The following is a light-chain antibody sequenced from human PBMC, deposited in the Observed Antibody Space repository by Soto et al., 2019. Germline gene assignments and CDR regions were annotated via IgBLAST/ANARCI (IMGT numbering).Light chain of an antibody. CDR3: AAWDDSLSGPV. J-gene: IGLJ3*02. CDR2: RNN. Sequence: QSVLTQPHSASGTPGQRVTICCSGSSSNIGSNYVYWYQQLPGTAPKLLIYRNNQRPSGVPDRFSGSKSGTSASLAISGLRSEDEADYYCAAWDDSLSGPVFGGGTKLTVL. V-gene: IGLV1-47*01. CDR1: SSNIGSNY.